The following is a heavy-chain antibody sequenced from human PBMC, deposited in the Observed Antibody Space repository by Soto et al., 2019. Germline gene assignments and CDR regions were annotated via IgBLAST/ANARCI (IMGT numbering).Heavy chain of an antibody. CDR2: IIPIFGTA. CDR3: ARGSIAVAGTGPHFDY. V-gene: IGHV1-69*06. Sequence: SVKVSCKASGGTFSSYAISWVRQAPGQGLKWMGGIIPIFGTANYAQKFQGRVTITADKSTSTAYMELSSLRSEDTAVYYCARGSIAVAGTGPHFDYWGQGTLVTVSS. D-gene: IGHD6-19*01. CDR1: GGTFSSYA. J-gene: IGHJ4*02.